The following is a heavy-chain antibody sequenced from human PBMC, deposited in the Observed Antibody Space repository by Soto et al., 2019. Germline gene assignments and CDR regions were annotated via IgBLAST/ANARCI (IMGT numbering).Heavy chain of an antibody. CDR1: CGSISRGRYY. CDR3: ARSVFP. J-gene: IGHJ5*02. V-gene: IGHV4-31*03. Sequence: SETVSLSCTVSCGSISRGRYYWSWIRQHPGKGLEWIGYIYYIGSTYYNPSLKSRVTISVDTSKNQFSLRLTSVTPADTAVYYCARSVFPWGQGTLVTVSS. CDR2: IYYIGST.